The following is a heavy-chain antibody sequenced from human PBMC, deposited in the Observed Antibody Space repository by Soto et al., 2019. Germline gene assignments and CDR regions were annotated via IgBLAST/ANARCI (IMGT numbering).Heavy chain of an antibody. CDR3: ARDISNYYDSSGCMGY. V-gene: IGHV1-18*01. CDR2: ISAYNGNT. J-gene: IGHJ4*02. CDR1: GYTFTSYG. Sequence: QVQLVQSGAEVKKPGASVKVSCKASGYTFTSYGISWVRQAPGQGLESMGWISAYNGNTNYAQKLQGRVTMTTDTSRSTAYMELRSLRSDDTAVYYCARDISNYYDSSGCMGYWGQGTLVTVSS. D-gene: IGHD3-22*01.